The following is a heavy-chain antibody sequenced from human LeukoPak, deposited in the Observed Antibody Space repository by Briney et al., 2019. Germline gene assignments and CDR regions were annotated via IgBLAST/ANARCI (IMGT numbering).Heavy chain of an antibody. CDR1: GYSFTAYF. J-gene: IGHJ3*02. CDR3: ARDPANGIPDPFDI. Sequence: ASVKVSCKASGYSFTAYFMHWLRQAPGQGLEWMGGINPINGETLFAQKFQGRVTMTRDTSISTAYMELSSLRSDDTAVYYCARDPANGIPDPFDIWGQGTLVTASS. CDR2: INPINGET. V-gene: IGHV1-2*02. D-gene: IGHD2-8*01.